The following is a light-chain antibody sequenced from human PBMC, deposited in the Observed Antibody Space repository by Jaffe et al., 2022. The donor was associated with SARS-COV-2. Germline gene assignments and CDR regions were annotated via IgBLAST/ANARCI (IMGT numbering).Light chain of an antibody. CDR1: QTVSSY. J-gene: IGKJ1*01. CDR3: QQYGNWPLT. Sequence: EVVMTQSPATLSVSPGERATLSCRANQTVSSYLAWYQQEPGQGPRLLIYGASKRATGIPGRFSGSGSGTDFTLTISSLQSEDSAVYYCQQYGNWPLTFGQGTKVEIK. V-gene: IGKV3-15*01. CDR2: GAS.